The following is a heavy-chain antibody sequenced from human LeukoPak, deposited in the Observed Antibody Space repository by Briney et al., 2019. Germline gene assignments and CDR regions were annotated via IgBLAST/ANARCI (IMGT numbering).Heavy chain of an antibody. CDR3: AKPLRGMEDFDY. J-gene: IGHJ4*02. V-gene: IGHV3-23*01. CDR2: ISGSGGST. CDR1: GFAFSSYA. Sequence: PGGSLRLSCAASGFAFSSYAMSWVRQAPGKGLEWVSAISGSGGSTYYADSVKGRFTISRDNSKNTLYLQMNSLRAEDTAVYYCAKPLRGMEDFDYWGQGTLVTVSS. D-gene: IGHD6-13*01.